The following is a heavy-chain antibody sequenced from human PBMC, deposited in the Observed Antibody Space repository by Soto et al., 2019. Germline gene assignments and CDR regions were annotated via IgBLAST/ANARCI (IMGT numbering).Heavy chain of an antibody. CDR2: ISYDVNNK. CDR3: ARDLSGSGIIDYYYGLDV. J-gene: IGHJ6*02. V-gene: IGHV3-30-3*01. CDR1: GFTFSSYA. Sequence: GSLRLSCAASGFTFSSYAMHWVRQAPGKGLEWVAFISYDVNNKYYADTVKGRFTISRDNSKNTLYLQMDSLRAEDTAVYYCARDLSGSGIIDYYYGLDVWGQGTTVTVSS. D-gene: IGHD3-10*01.